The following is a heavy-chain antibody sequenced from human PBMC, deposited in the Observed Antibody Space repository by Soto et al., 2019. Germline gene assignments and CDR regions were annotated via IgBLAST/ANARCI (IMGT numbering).Heavy chain of an antibody. CDR2: IIPIFGTA. D-gene: IGHD6-6*01. V-gene: IGHV1-69*01. CDR1: GGTFSSYA. Sequence: GASVKVSCKASGGTFSSYAISWVRQAPGQGLEWMGGIIPIFGTANYAQKFQGRVTITADESTSTAYMELSSLRSEDTAVYYCARGARPNYYYGMDVWGQGTTVTVSS. J-gene: IGHJ6*02. CDR3: ARGARPNYYYGMDV.